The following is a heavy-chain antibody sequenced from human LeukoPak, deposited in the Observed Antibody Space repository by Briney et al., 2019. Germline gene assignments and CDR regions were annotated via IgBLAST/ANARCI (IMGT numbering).Heavy chain of an antibody. D-gene: IGHD6-6*01. CDR2: IKHSGSI. CDR1: GGSFSGYY. Sequence: SETLSLTCAVYGGSFSGYYWTWIRQPPGKGLEWIGEIKHSGSINYNPSLKSRVTISVDTSKNQFSLKLSSVTAADTAVYYCARGARRYSSSPFAYWGQGTLVTVSS. CDR3: ARGARRYSSSPFAY. J-gene: IGHJ4*02. V-gene: IGHV4-34*01.